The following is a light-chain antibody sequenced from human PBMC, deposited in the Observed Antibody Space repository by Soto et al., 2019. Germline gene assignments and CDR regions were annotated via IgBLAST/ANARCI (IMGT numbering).Light chain of an antibody. V-gene: IGKV1-5*03. Sequence: DIQMTQSPSTLSASVGDRVIITCRASQSISSWLAWYQQKPGKAPKLLIYKASSLESGVPSRFSGSGSETEFTLTISSLQPDDFATYYCQQYNTYSRTFGQGTKVEIK. CDR2: KAS. CDR3: QQYNTYSRT. CDR1: QSISSW. J-gene: IGKJ1*01.